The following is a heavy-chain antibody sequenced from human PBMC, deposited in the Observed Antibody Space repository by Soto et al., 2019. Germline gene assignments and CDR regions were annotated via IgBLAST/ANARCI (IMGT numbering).Heavy chain of an antibody. CDR1: VGSISSSNW. Sequence: PSETLSLTCAVSVGSISSSNWWSCVRQPPGKGLEWIGEIYHSGSTNYNPSLKSRVTISVDKSKNQFSLKLSSVTAADTAVYYCARGHIAVAGYYYYYGMGVWGQGTTVTVSS. J-gene: IGHJ6*02. V-gene: IGHV4-4*02. CDR3: ARGHIAVAGYYYYYGMGV. CDR2: IYHSGST. D-gene: IGHD6-19*01.